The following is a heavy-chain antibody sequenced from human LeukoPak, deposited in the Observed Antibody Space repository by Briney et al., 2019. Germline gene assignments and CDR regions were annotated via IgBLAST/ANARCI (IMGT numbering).Heavy chain of an antibody. Sequence: GASVKVSCKASGYTFASYYMHWVRQAPGQGLEWMGMINPSGGSTSYAQKFQGRVTMTRDTSTSTVYMELSSLRSEDTAVYYCARELRRGCSGGSCYPPYYWGQGTLVTVSS. CDR1: GYTFASYY. CDR2: INPSGGST. CDR3: ARELRRGCSGGSCYPPYY. V-gene: IGHV1-46*01. J-gene: IGHJ4*02. D-gene: IGHD2-15*01.